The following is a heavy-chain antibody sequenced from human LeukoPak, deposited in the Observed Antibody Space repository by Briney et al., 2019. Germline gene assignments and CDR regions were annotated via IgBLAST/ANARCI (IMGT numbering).Heavy chain of an antibody. Sequence: KPSETLSLTCIVSGGSISSSIYYWAWVRQPPGKGLEWIGTVFYNGATQYSPSLKSRVTISVDTSKNQFSLKLSSVTAADTAVYYCARDHYYDSSGYTFRHWGQGTLVTVSS. CDR3: ARDHYYDSSGYTFRH. J-gene: IGHJ1*01. D-gene: IGHD3-22*01. CDR1: GGSISSSIYY. CDR2: VFYNGAT. V-gene: IGHV4-39*07.